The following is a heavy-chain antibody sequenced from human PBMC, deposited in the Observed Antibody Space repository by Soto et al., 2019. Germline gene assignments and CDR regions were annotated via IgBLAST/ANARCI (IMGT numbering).Heavy chain of an antibody. CDR3: ARELPPAPGSFREDALDI. D-gene: IGHD6-13*01. CDR2: IIPIFGTT. CDR1: GGTFSNYA. J-gene: IGHJ3*02. V-gene: IGHV1-69*15. Sequence: QVQLVQSGAELKKPGSSVKVSCQASGGTFSNYAISWVRQAPGQGLEWMGKIIPIFGTTNYAQNFRGRVTITAVEYTTPAYMELSSLRSDDTALYYCARELPPAPGSFREDALDIWGQGTMITVSS.